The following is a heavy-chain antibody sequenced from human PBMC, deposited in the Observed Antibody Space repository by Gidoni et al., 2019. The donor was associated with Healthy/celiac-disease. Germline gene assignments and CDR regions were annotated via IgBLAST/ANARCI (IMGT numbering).Heavy chain of an antibody. CDR2: ISYEGSNK. J-gene: IGHJ2*01. CDR1: GFTFSSYG. D-gene: IGHD4-17*01. Sequence: QVQLVESGGGVVQPGRSLRLSCAASGFTFSSYGMHWVRQAPGKGLEWVAVISYEGSNKYYADSVKGRFTISRDNSKNTLYLQMNSLRAEDTAVYYCAKDYQADERDYGGSNPGYFDLWGRGTLVTVSS. V-gene: IGHV3-30*18. CDR3: AKDYQADERDYGGSNPGYFDL.